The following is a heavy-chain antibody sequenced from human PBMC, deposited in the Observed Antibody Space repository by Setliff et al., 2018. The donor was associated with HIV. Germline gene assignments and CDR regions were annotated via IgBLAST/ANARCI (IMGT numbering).Heavy chain of an antibody. CDR1: GYTFTGHY. J-gene: IGHJ4*02. CDR3: ARDWRYDILTGKAVSDH. V-gene: IGHV1-2*02. Sequence: ASVKVSCKASGYTFTGHYLHWVRQAPGQGIEWLGWVNPNSGDAMYAQNFQGRVTMTRDTSINAAYMELRGLRSDDTAVYFCARDWRYDILTGKAVSDHWGQGILVTVSS. CDR2: VNPNSGDA. D-gene: IGHD3-9*01.